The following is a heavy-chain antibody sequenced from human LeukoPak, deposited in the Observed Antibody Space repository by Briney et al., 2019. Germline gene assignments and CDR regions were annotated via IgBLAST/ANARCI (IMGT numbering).Heavy chain of an antibody. Sequence: PSETLSLTCTVSGGSISSYYWSRIRQPPGKGLEWIGYIYYSGSTNYNPSLKSRVTISVDTSKNQFSLKLSSVTAADTAVYYCARSQYYDFWSGYQNWFDPWGQGTLVTVSS. D-gene: IGHD3-3*01. CDR3: ARSQYYDFWSGYQNWFDP. CDR1: GGSISSYY. V-gene: IGHV4-59*01. CDR2: IYYSGST. J-gene: IGHJ5*02.